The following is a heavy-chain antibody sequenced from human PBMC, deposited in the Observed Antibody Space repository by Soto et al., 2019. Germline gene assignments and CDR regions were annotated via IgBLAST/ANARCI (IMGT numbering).Heavy chain of an antibody. CDR1: GGSISSGGYY. CDR3: AREIYRVKGFDY. V-gene: IGHV4-31*03. Sequence: PSETLSLTCTVSGGSISSGGYYWSWIRQHPGKGLEWIGYIYYSGSTYYNPSLKSRVTISVDTSKNQFSLKLSSVTAADTAVYYCAREIYRVKGFDYWGQGTLVTVSS. D-gene: IGHD2-2*02. J-gene: IGHJ4*02. CDR2: IYYSGST.